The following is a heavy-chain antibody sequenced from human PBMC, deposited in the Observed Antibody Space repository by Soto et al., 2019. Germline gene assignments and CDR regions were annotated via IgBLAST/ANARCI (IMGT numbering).Heavy chain of an antibody. D-gene: IGHD2-2*03. V-gene: IGHV4-39*01. Sequence: SETLSLTCTVSGGSISSSSYYWGWIRQPPGKGLEWIGSIYYSGSTYYNPSLKSRVTISVDTSKNQFSLKLSSVTAADTAVYYCARVAHDGWRGYYYYYMDVWGKGTTVTVSS. CDR3: ARVAHDGWRGYYYYYMDV. CDR2: IYYSGST. CDR1: GGSISSSSYY. J-gene: IGHJ6*03.